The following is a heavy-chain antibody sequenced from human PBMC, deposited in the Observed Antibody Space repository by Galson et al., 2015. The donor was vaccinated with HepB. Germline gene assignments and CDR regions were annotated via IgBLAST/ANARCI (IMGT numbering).Heavy chain of an antibody. V-gene: IGHV5-51*01. J-gene: IGHJ6*02. CDR3: ATRGSYYDSSGYDYYYYGMDV. D-gene: IGHD3-22*01. Sequence: QSGAEVKKPGESLKISCKGSGYSFTSYWIGWVRQMPGKGLEWMGIIYPGDSDTRYSPSFQGQVTISADKSISTAYLQWSSLKASDTAMYYCATRGSYYDSSGYDYYYYGMDVWGQGTTVTVSS. CDR2: IYPGDSDT. CDR1: GYSFTSYW.